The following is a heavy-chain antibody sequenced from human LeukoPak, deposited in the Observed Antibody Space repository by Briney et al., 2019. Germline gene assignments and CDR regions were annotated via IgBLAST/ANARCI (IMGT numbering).Heavy chain of an antibody. J-gene: IGHJ6*03. Sequence: GGSLRLSCAASGFTFSSYWMHWVRQAPGKGLVWVSRINSDGSSTSYADSVKGRFTISRDNAKNTLYLQMNSLRAEDTAVYYCARGLQSDSSSWYWYYYYYMDVWGKGTTVTISS. CDR3: ARGLQSDSSSWYWYYYYYMDV. D-gene: IGHD6-13*01. V-gene: IGHV3-74*01. CDR1: GFTFSSYW. CDR2: INSDGSST.